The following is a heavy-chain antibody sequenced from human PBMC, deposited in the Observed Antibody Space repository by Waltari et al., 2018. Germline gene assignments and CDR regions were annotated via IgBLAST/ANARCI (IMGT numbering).Heavy chain of an antibody. V-gene: IGHV4-34*01. Sequence: QVQLQQWGAGLLKPSETLSLTCAVYGGSFSGYYWSWIRQPPGKGLEWIGEINHSGSTNYTPSLKSRVTISVDTSKNQFSLKLSSVTAADTAVYYCARPEGSSWPPWFDYWGQGTLVTVSS. CDR1: GGSFSGYY. CDR2: INHSGST. J-gene: IGHJ4*02. D-gene: IGHD6-13*01. CDR3: ARPEGSSWPPWFDY.